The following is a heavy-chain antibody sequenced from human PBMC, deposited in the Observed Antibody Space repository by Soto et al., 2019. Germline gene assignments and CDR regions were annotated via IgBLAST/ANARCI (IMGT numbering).Heavy chain of an antibody. CDR1: GFTFTEYA. Sequence: GGSLRLSCVASGFTFTEYALTWVRQAPGKGLEWVATISGSGGSTYYTDSVKGRFTISSDSSNNIMYLQMNNLRAEDTALYYCAKEIAGDYFPLDYWGRGTLVTVSS. CDR3: AKEIAGDYFPLDY. J-gene: IGHJ4*02. V-gene: IGHV3-23*01. D-gene: IGHD3-10*02. CDR2: ISGSGGST.